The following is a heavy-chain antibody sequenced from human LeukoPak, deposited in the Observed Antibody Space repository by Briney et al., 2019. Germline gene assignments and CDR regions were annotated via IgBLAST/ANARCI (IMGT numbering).Heavy chain of an antibody. V-gene: IGHV4-59*01. CDR2: IYYSGST. Sequence: SETLCLTCTASGCSISSYYWNWIRQSPGKGLEWIGYIYYSGSTKYNPSVKGRFSMSVDKSKNTLSLHLTTLTAADTAVYYCAISPGDSLLGWFDPWGKETVVTVSS. CDR1: GCSISSYY. CDR3: AISPGDSLLGWFDP. D-gene: IGHD2-8*02. J-gene: IGHJ5*02.